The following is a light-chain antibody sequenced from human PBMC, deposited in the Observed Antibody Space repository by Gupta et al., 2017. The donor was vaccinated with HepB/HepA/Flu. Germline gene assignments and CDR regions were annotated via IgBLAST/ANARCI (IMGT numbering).Light chain of an antibody. Sequence: QSALTQPASVSGSPGQSTTISCTGTSSDVGGYNYVSWYQQHPGKAPKLMIYDVSNRPSGVSNRFSSSKSGNTASLTISGLQAEDEADYYCSSYTSSSTLVFGTGTKVTVL. J-gene: IGLJ1*01. CDR2: DVS. V-gene: IGLV2-14*03. CDR3: SSYTSSSTLV. CDR1: SSDVGGYNY.